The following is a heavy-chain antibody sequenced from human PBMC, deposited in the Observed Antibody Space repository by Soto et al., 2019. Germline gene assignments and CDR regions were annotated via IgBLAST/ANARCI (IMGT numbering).Heavy chain of an antibody. J-gene: IGHJ6*02. V-gene: IGHV5-10-1*01. CDR2: IAPGQSYT. D-gene: IGHD6-19*01. CDR1: GFNFGTYW. CDR3: ASHLYSGSVYGLDX. Sequence: GESLKISCEASGFNFGTYWISWVRQMPGKGLELMVMIAPGQSYTLYSPSFQGHVTISADTSIKTAYLQWSSLKASDSAIYYCASHLYSGSVYGLDXWGQGTTVTVS.